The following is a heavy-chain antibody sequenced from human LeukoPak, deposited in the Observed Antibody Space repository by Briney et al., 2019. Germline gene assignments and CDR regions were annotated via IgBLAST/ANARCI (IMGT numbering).Heavy chain of an antibody. J-gene: IGHJ3*02. CDR2: IYHSGST. Sequence: SQTLSLTCTVSGGSISSYYWSWIRQPPGKGLEWIGYIYHSGSTYYNPSLKSRVTISVDRSKNQFSLKLSSVTAADTAVYYCARGASDIVVVPAATDAFDIWGQGTMVTVSS. CDR3: ARGASDIVVVPAATDAFDI. V-gene: IGHV4-30-2*01. D-gene: IGHD2-2*01. CDR1: GGSISSYY.